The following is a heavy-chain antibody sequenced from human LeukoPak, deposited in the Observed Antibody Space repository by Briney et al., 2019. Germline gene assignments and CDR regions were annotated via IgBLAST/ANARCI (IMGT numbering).Heavy chain of an antibody. D-gene: IGHD3-9*01. Sequence: ASVKVSCKASGYTFTSYDINWVRQATGQGLEWMGWMNPNSGNTGYAQKFQGRVTMTRNTSISTAYMELSSLRSEDTAVYYCARAATDYDILTGYAYYMDVWGKGTTVTISS. CDR3: ARAATDYDILTGYAYYMDV. J-gene: IGHJ6*03. CDR1: GYTFTSYD. V-gene: IGHV1-8*01. CDR2: MNPNSGNT.